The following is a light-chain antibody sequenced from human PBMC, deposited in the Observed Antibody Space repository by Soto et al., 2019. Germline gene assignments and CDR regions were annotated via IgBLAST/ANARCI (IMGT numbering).Light chain of an antibody. J-gene: IGKJ1*01. CDR3: QQNYRDTPWT. CDR1: QSISRY. CDR2: AAS. V-gene: IGKV1-39*01. Sequence: DIQMTQSPSSLSASVGERVTITCQASQSISRYVNWYQHKPGKAPTLLISAASSLERGVPSRFSGGGSGTDFTLTISSLQPEDFASYHCQQNYRDTPWTFGQGTKVEVK.